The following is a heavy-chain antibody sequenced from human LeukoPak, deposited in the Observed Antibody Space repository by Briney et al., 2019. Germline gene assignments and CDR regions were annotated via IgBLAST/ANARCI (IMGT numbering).Heavy chain of an antibody. CDR1: GGSIISDSYY. V-gene: IGHV4-61*02. D-gene: IGHD5-18*01. Sequence: SETLSLTCSVSGGSIISDSYYWNWIRQPAGKGLEWIGRMYTSGTTNYNPSLKSRVTISVDKSKNQFSLKLSPVTAADTAVYYCARASNSGYSYGLGYWGQGTLVTVSS. CDR3: ARASNSGYSYGLGY. CDR2: MYTSGTT. J-gene: IGHJ4*02.